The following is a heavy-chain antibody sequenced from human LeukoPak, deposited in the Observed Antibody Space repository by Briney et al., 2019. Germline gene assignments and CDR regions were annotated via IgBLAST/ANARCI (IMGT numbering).Heavy chain of an antibody. CDR2: INHSGST. V-gene: IGHV4-34*01. J-gene: IGHJ6*02. CDR3: ARVGGRGGWPLTYYYYGMDV. Sequence: GSLRLSCAVSGFTFNSHGMSWIRQPPGKGLEWIGEINHSGSTNYNPSLKSRVTISVDTSKNQFSLKLSSVTAADTAVYYCARVGGRGGWPLTYYYYGMDVWGQGTTVTVSS. D-gene: IGHD3-16*01. CDR1: GFTFNSHG.